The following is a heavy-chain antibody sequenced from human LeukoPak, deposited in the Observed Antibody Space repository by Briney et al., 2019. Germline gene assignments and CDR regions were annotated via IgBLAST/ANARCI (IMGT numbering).Heavy chain of an antibody. V-gene: IGHV3-7*03. Sequence: PGGSLRLSCAASGFMFSSNWMSWVRLAPGKGLEWVANMKEDGTETYHVDSVKGRFTISRDNAKNSLYLQMNSLRVEDTAVYYCAKEGRSLQTYWGQGTLVTVSS. D-gene: IGHD5-24*01. CDR3: AKEGRSLQTY. J-gene: IGHJ4*02. CDR1: GFMFSSNW. CDR2: MKEDGTET.